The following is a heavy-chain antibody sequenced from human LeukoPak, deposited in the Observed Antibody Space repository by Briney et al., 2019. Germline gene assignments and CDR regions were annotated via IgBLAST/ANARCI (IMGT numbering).Heavy chain of an antibody. D-gene: IGHD3-9*01. Sequence: GSLRLSCAASEFTVSNNYMSWVRQAPGKGLEWVSVFYSGGNTYYADSVKGRFTISRDNSKNTLYLQMNSLRAEDTAVYYCARDLNGVTGSDYWGQGTLVTVSS. CDR2: FYSGGNT. V-gene: IGHV3-53*01. J-gene: IGHJ4*02. CDR3: ARDLNGVTGSDY. CDR1: EFTVSNNY.